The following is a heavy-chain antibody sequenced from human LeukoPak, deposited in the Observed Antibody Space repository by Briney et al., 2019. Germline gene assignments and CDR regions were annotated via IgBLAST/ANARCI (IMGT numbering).Heavy chain of an antibody. J-gene: IGHJ4*02. CDR2: IYYSGST. D-gene: IGHD3-10*01. CDR3: AREGGAGYGSGSMLSY. CDR1: GGSISSSSYY. V-gene: IGHV4-39*07. Sequence: PSETLSLTCTVSGGSISSSSYYWGWIRQPPGKGLEWIGSIYYSGSTYYNPSLKSRVTISVDTTKNQFSLKLNSVTAADAAVYYCAREGGAGYGSGSMLSYWGQGTLVTVSS.